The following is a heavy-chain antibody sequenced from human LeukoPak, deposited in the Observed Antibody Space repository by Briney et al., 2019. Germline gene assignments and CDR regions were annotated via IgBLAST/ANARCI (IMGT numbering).Heavy chain of an antibody. CDR3: ARSGYSYGISDY. CDR1: GFTFSSYG. Sequence: PGGSLRLSCAASGFTFSSYGMHWVRQAPGKGLEWVAVISYDGSNKYYADSVKGRFTISRDNSKNTLYLQMNSLRAEDTAVYYCARSGYSYGISDYWGQGTLVTVSS. V-gene: IGHV3-30*03. D-gene: IGHD5-18*01. J-gene: IGHJ4*02. CDR2: ISYDGSNK.